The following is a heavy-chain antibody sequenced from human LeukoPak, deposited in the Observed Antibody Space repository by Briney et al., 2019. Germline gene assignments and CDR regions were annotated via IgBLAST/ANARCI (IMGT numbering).Heavy chain of an antibody. D-gene: IGHD3-22*01. V-gene: IGHV1-69*04. CDR2: IIPILGIA. CDR3: AREDYYDSIVDY. CDR1: GGTFSSYA. J-gene: IGHJ4*02. Sequence: GASVKVSCKASGGTFSSYAISWVRQAPGQGLEWMGRIIPILGIANYAQKFQGRVTITADKSTSTAYMELSSLRSEDTAVYYCAREDYYDSIVDYWGQGTLVTVSS.